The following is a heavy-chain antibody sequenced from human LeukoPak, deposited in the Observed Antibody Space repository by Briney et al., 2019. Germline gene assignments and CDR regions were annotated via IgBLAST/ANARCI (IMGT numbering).Heavy chain of an antibody. CDR3: ATAGLGVYYFDY. D-gene: IGHD3-10*01. CDR2: IYTSGST. J-gene: IGHJ4*02. Sequence: SETLSLTCTVSGGSISSGDYYWSWIRQPAGKGLEWIGRIYTSGSTNYNPSLKSRVTISVDTSKNQFPLKLSSVTAADTAVYYCATAGLGVYYFDYWGQGTLVTVSS. CDR1: GGSISSGDYY. V-gene: IGHV4-61*02.